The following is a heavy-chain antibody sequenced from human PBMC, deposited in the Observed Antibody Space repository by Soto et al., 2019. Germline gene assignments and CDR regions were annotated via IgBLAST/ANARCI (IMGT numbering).Heavy chain of an antibody. CDR1: GGTFSSYA. J-gene: IGHJ4*02. Sequence: RGSVKVSFKASGGTFSSYAISWLRQAPGQGLEWMGGIIPIFGTANYAQKFQGRVTITADESTSTAYMELSSLRSEDTAVYYCARALLYSYGYTPAFGYWGQGTLVTVSS. CDR2: IIPIFGTA. CDR3: ARALLYSYGYTPAFGY. V-gene: IGHV1-69*13. D-gene: IGHD5-18*01.